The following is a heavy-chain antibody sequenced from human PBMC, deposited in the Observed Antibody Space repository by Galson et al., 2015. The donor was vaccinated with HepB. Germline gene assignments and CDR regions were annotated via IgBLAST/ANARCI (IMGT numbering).Heavy chain of an antibody. V-gene: IGHV3-13*04. D-gene: IGHD2-8*02. J-gene: IGHJ3*01. CDR2: FGAAGHT. CDR3: ARACSSCARGCTGGVCHTPSGLDV. CDR1: EFTFSTYD. Sequence: SLRLSCAASEFTFSTYDMHWVRQAAGQGLEWVSTFGAAGHTHYPDSVKGRFTISRDNGKNSLYLQMSSLTAGDTAVYYCARACSSCARGCTGGVCHTPSGLDVWGRGTMVTVSS.